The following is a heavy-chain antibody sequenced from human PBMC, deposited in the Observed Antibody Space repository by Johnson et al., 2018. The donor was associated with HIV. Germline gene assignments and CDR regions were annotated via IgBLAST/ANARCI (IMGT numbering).Heavy chain of an antibody. CDR1: GFTVSSNY. CDR3: AGKTGYDAFDI. Sequence: EQLVESGGGLVQPGGSLRLSCAASGFTVSSNYMSWVRQAPGKGLEWVSVIYSGGGTYYADSVKGRFTISRDNSKNTLYLQMNSLGAEDTAVYYCAGKTGYDAFDIWGQGTMVTVSS. CDR2: IYSGGGT. D-gene: IGHD7-27*01. V-gene: IGHV3-66*02. J-gene: IGHJ3*02.